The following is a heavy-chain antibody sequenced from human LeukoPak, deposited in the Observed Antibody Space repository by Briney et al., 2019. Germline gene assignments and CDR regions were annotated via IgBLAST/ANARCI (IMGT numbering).Heavy chain of an antibody. CDR3: ARDSNIAVAGYFYYFMDV. D-gene: IGHD6-19*01. J-gene: IGHJ6*03. V-gene: IGHV3-48*01. Sequence: GGSLRLSCAASGFTFSSYNMNWVRQAPGKGLEWVAYISSSSRTIYYADSVKGRFTISRDNAKNSLYLQMNSLRAEDTAVYNCARDSNIAVAGYFYYFMDVWGKGTTVTVSS. CDR1: GFTFSSYN. CDR2: ISSSSRTI.